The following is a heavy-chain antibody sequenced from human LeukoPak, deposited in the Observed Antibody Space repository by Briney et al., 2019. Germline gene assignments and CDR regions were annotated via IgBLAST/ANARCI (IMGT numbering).Heavy chain of an antibody. CDR1: GSSINSVYS. Sequence: SETLSLTCTVFGSSINSVYSWGWIRQPPGKGLEWIGSIYHNGNTYYNSSLKSRVAISVHTSENQFSLKLSSVTAADTAVYYCARGSIFGVVRFDPWGQGTLVTVSS. D-gene: IGHD3-3*01. CDR3: ARGSIFGVVRFDP. CDR2: IYHNGNT. J-gene: IGHJ5*02. V-gene: IGHV4-38-2*02.